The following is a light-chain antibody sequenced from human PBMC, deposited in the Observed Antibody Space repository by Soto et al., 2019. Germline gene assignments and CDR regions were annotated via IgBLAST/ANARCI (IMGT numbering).Light chain of an antibody. CDR3: QQYNSYST. V-gene: IGKV1-5*01. CDR1: QSISSY. CDR2: AAS. Sequence: DIQMTQSQSSLSASVGDRVTITCRASQSISSYLHWYQQKPGKAPKLLIYAASSLQSGVPSRFSGSGSGTEFTLTISSLQPDDFATYYCQQYNSYSTFGQGTKVDIK. J-gene: IGKJ1*01.